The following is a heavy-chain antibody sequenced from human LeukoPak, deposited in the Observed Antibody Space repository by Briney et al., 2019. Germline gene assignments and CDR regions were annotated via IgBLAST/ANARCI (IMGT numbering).Heavy chain of an antibody. Sequence: SETLSLTCTVSGYSISSGYFWGWIRQPPGKGLGWIGSIYYSGSTYYNPSLKSRVTISVDTSKNQFSLKLSSVTAADTAVYYCARDRWYCSGGSCYDFDYWGQGTLVTVSS. D-gene: IGHD2-15*01. J-gene: IGHJ4*02. CDR1: GYSISSGYF. CDR2: IYYSGST. CDR3: ARDRWYCSGGSCYDFDY. V-gene: IGHV4-38-2*02.